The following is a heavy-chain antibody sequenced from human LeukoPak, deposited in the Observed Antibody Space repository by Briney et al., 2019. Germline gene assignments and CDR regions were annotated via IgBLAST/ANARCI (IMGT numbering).Heavy chain of an antibody. CDR2: IYYSGST. CDR3: ARFSTENSGWYRNWYFDL. Sequence: SETLSLTCTVSGGSISSYYWSWIRQPPGKGLEWIGYIYYSGSTNYNPSLKSRVTISVDTSKIQFSLKLSSVTAADTAVYYCARFSTENSGWYRNWYFDLWGRGTLVTVSS. J-gene: IGHJ2*01. V-gene: IGHV4-59*01. CDR1: GGSISSYY. D-gene: IGHD6-19*01.